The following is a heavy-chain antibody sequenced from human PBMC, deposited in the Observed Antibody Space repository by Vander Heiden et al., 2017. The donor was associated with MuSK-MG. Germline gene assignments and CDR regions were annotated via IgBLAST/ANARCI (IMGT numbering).Heavy chain of an antibody. CDR2: IYYSGST. CDR1: GGSISSISYY. Sequence: QLQLQAWCPGLVKPWETLSLTCTVPGGSISSISYYWGWPRPPPGEGLEWIGSIYYSGSTYYNPSLKSRVTISVDTSKNQFSRKRSSVTAADTAVYDCANGDGYGFDYWGQGTLVTVSS. V-gene: IGHV4-39*07. J-gene: IGHJ4*02. D-gene: IGHD2-15*01. CDR3: ANGDGYGFDY.